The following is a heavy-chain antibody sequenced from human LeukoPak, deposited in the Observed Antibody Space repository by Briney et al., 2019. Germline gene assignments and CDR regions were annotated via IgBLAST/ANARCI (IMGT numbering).Heavy chain of an antibody. Sequence: SETLSLTCTVSGGSISSYYWSWIRQPPGKGLEWIGSIYHSGSTYYNPSLKSRVTISVDTSKNQFSLKLSSVTAADTAVYYCARIRGGNFDYWGQGTLVTVSP. CDR3: ARIRGGNFDY. D-gene: IGHD3-3*01. V-gene: IGHV4-59*08. CDR1: GGSISSYY. J-gene: IGHJ4*02. CDR2: IYHSGST.